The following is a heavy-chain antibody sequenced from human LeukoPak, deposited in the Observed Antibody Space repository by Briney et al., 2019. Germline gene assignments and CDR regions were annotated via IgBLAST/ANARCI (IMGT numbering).Heavy chain of an antibody. CDR2: VSGSCGST. CDR1: GFTFSSGA. D-gene: IGHD3-22*01. Sequence: PARSLRLSCAASGFTFSSGAVSWGRQAPGQGLELVSAVSGSCGSTDYADSVKGRFTISRDNSKNTLYLQMNTLRAEDTAVYYCAKVEGYYDSSGYRTRAVDYWGQGTLVTVSS. V-gene: IGHV3-23*01. J-gene: IGHJ4*02. CDR3: AKVEGYYDSSGYRTRAVDY.